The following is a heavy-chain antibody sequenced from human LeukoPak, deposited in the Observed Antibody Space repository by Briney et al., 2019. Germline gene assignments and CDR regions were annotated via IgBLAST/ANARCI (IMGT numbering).Heavy chain of an antibody. CDR2: ISYDGSNK. D-gene: IGHD4-11*01. CDR1: GFTFSSYA. V-gene: IGHV3-30*04. CDR3: VRHDYINGYAGYYMDV. Sequence: GGSLRLSCAASGFTFSSYAMHWVRQAPGKGLEWVAVISYDGSNKYYADSVKGRFTISRDNSKNTLYLQMNSLRAEDTAVYYCVRHDYINGYAGYYMDVWGKGTTVTVSS. J-gene: IGHJ6*03.